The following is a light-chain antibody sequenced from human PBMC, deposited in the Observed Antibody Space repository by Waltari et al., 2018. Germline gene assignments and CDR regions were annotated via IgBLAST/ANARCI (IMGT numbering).Light chain of an antibody. J-gene: IGKJ4*01. V-gene: IGKV3-11*01. CDR3: QHRSVWPLT. CDR2: DTS. CDR1: QSVRSY. Sequence: IVLTQSPATLSLFPGERATLSCRASQSVRSYLAWYQQKPRQAPRLLIYDTSYRATGVPVRFSGSGSGTDYTLTISSLEPEDFAVYYCQHRSVWPLTFGGGTKVEMK.